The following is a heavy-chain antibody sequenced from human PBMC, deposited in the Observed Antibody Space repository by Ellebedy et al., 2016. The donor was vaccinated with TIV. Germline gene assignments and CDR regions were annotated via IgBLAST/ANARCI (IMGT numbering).Heavy chain of an antibody. CDR2: IGNSDET. Sequence: GGSLRLSXAASGFTLTNYGMSWVRQAPGKGLEWVSAIGNSDETYYADSVKGRFTISRDSSKNTLYLQMNTLRAEDTALYYCTKDILRWAFDYWGQGTLVTVSS. CDR3: TKDILRWAFDY. D-gene: IGHD4-23*01. J-gene: IGHJ4*02. V-gene: IGHV3-23*01. CDR1: GFTLTNYG.